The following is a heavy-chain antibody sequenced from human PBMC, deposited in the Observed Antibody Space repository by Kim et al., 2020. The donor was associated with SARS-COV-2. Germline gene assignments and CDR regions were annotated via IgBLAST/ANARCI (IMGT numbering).Heavy chain of an antibody. CDR1: GFTFSSYA. D-gene: IGHD1-26*01. J-gene: IGHJ4*02. V-gene: IGHV3-30-3*01. CDR3: AREVPHTAPGRSGSYNEYFDY. Sequence: GGSLRLSCAASGFTFSSYAMHWVRQAPGKGLEWVAVISYDGSNKYYADSVKGRFTISRDNSKNTLYLQMNSLRAEDTAVYYCAREVPHTAPGRSGSYNEYFDYWGQGTLVTVSS. CDR2: ISYDGSNK.